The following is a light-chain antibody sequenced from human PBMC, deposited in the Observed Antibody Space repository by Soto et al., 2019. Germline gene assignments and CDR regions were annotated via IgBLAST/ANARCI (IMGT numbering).Light chain of an antibody. CDR2: EVT. J-gene: IGLJ3*02. V-gene: IGLV2-8*01. Sequence: QSVLTQPPSASGSPGQSVTISCTGSSNDVGGYSFVSWYQQHPGKAPKLMVYEVTKRPSGVPDRFSGSKSGNTASLTVSGLQAEDEADYYCSSYAGSNNLVFGGGTQLTVL. CDR1: SNDVGGYSF. CDR3: SSYAGSNNLV.